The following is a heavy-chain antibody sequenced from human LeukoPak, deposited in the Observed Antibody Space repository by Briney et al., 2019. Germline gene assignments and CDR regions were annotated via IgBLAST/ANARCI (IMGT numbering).Heavy chain of an antibody. CDR3: ARDYYDSSGPIEYFDY. Sequence: PSETLSLTCTVSGGSISSYYWSWIRQPPGKGLERIGYIYYSGSTNYNPSLKSRVTIPVDTSKNQFSLKLSSVTAADTAVYYCARDYYDSSGPIEYFDYWGQGTLVTVSS. CDR1: GGSISSYY. D-gene: IGHD3-22*01. J-gene: IGHJ4*02. V-gene: IGHV4-59*01. CDR2: IYYSGST.